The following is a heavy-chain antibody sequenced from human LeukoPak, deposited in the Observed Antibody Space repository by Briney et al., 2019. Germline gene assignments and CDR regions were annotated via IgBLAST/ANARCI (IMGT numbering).Heavy chain of an antibody. D-gene: IGHD3-10*01. CDR2: IYYSGST. CDR1: GGSISSYY. V-gene: IGHV4-59*01. CDR3: ARDGLWFGLKGWFDP. Sequence: SETLSLTCTVSGGSISSYYWSWIRQPPGKGLEWIGYIYYSGSTNYNPSLKSRVTISVDTSKNQFSLKLSSVTAADTAVYYCARDGLWFGLKGWFDPWGQGTLVTVSS. J-gene: IGHJ5*02.